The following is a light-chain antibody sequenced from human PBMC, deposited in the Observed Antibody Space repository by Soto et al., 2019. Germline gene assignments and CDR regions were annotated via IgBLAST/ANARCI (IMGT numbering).Light chain of an antibody. CDR3: NSYTNTNTLPV. CDR1: SGDFGNYNY. J-gene: IGLJ1*01. CDR2: GVT. Sequence: QSVLTQPASVSGSPGQSITISCTGASGDFGNYNYVSWYQQHPGKAPQLLIYGVTNRPSGVSNRFSGSKSGNTASLTISGLQADDEAEYYCNSYTNTNTLPVFGTGTKVTV. V-gene: IGLV2-14*03.